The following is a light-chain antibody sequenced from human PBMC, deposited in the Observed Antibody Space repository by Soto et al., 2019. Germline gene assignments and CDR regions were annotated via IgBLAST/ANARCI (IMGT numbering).Light chain of an antibody. Sequence: EIVLTQSPGTLSLSPGERATLSCRASQSVTNSRLAWYQQKPGQAPKVLIYGGSNRATGIPDRFSGSGSGTDFTLTISRLEPEDFATYYCQQSYSTPMYTFGQGTKLEIK. CDR3: QQSYSTPMYT. V-gene: IGKV3-20*01. J-gene: IGKJ2*01. CDR2: GGS. CDR1: QSVTNSR.